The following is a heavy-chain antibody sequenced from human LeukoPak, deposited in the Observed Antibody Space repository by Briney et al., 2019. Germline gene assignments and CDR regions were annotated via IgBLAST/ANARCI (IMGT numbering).Heavy chain of an antibody. CDR1: GHSVTSDFY. Sequence: SETLSLTCTVSGHSVTSDFYGGWIRQLPGKGLEWIGTIFHSGKTYYNPSLKSRATISLDRSKNQFSLTMTSVTASDTAVYYCAKGYYGSGSYGWFDYWGQGTLVTVSS. V-gene: IGHV4-38-2*02. CDR2: IFHSGKT. CDR3: AKGYYGSGSYGWFDY. D-gene: IGHD3-10*01. J-gene: IGHJ4*02.